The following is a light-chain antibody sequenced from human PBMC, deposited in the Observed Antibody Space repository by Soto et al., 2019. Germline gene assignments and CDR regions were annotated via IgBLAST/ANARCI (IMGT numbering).Light chain of an antibody. CDR1: SSDVGYYDY. V-gene: IGLV2-14*01. J-gene: IGLJ1*01. Sequence: QSALTQPASVSGSPGQSITISCSGTSSDVGYYDYVSWYQQLPGKAPKLLIYEVSNRPAGVSNRFSGSKSGNTASLTISGLPAEDEADYSCSSYTSTSTLYVVGTGTELTVL. CDR2: EVS. CDR3: SSYTSTSTLYV.